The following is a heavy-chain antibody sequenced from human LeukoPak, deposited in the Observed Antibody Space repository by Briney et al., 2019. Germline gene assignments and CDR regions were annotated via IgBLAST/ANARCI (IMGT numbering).Heavy chain of an antibody. D-gene: IGHD3-3*01. CDR3: AAVDYDFWSGYYMRVKSDY. Sequence: SVKVSCKASGFTFTSSAVQWVRQARGQRLEWIGWIVVGSGNTNYAQKFQERVTITRDMSTSTAYMELSSLRSEDTAVYYCAAVDYDFWSGYYMRVKSDYWGQGTLVTVSS. CDR1: GFTFTSSA. CDR2: IVVGSGNT. V-gene: IGHV1-58*01. J-gene: IGHJ4*02.